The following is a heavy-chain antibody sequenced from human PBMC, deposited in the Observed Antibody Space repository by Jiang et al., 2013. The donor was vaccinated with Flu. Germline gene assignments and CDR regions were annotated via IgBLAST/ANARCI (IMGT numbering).Heavy chain of an antibody. CDR2: ISSSSSTI. CDR1: GFTFSSYS. V-gene: IGHV3-48*01. CDR3: ARFYGSGSPRAFDI. J-gene: IGHJ3*02. D-gene: IGHD3-10*01. Sequence: VQLLESGGGLVQPGGSLRLSCAASGFTFSSYSMNWVRQAPGKGLEWVSYISSSSSTIYYADSVKGRFTISRDNAKNSLYLQMNSLRAEDTAVYYCARFYGSGSPRAFDIWGQGTMVTVSS.